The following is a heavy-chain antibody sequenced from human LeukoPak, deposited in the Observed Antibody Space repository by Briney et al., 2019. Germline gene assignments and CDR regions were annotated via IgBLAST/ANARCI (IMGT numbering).Heavy chain of an antibody. J-gene: IGHJ5*02. D-gene: IGHD6-13*01. CDR1: GYTFTSYG. V-gene: IGHV1-18*04. Sequence: ASVKVSCKASGYTFTSYGISWVRQAPGQGLEWMGWISAYNGNTNYAQKLQGRVTMTTDTSTSTAYMELRSLRSDDTAVYYCARDLPGSSGSSWSPWFDPWGQGTLVTVSS. CDR3: ARDLPGSSGSSWSPWFDP. CDR2: ISAYNGNT.